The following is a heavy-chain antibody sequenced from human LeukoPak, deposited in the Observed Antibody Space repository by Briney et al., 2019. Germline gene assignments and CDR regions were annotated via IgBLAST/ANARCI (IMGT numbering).Heavy chain of an antibody. J-gene: IGHJ4*02. D-gene: IGHD3-16*02. CDR1: GGSISSSSYY. V-gene: IGHV4-39*01. CDR3: ARFDRGGDYFDY. Sequence: SETLSLTCTVSGGSISSSSYYWGWIRQPPGKGLEWIGSIYYSGSTYYNPSLMIRVTISVDASKNQFSLKLSSVTATDTAVYYCARFDRGGDYFDYWGQGTLVTVSS. CDR2: IYYSGST.